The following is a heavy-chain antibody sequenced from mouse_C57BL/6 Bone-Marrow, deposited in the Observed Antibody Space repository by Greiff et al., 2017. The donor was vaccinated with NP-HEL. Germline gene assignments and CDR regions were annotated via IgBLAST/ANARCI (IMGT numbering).Heavy chain of an antibody. J-gene: IGHJ2*01. Sequence: VQRVESGAELAKPGASVKLSCKASGYTFTSYWMHWVKQRPGQGMEWIGYINPSSGYTKYNQKFKDKATLTADKSSSTAYMQLSSLTYEDSAVYYCARITTVVATDYWGQGTTRTVSS. V-gene: IGHV1-7*01. D-gene: IGHD1-1*01. CDR1: GYTFTSYW. CDR3: ARITTVVATDY. CDR2: INPSSGYT.